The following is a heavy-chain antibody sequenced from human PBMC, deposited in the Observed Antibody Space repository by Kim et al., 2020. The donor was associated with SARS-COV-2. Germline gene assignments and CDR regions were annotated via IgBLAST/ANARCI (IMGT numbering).Heavy chain of an antibody. V-gene: IGHV1-18*01. D-gene: IGHD6-19*01. CDR3: ARDGGSSGWPFFDY. J-gene: IGHJ4*02. Sequence: AQKLQGRVTMTTDTSTSTAYMELRSLRSDDTAVYYCARDGGSSGWPFFDYWGQGTLVTVSS.